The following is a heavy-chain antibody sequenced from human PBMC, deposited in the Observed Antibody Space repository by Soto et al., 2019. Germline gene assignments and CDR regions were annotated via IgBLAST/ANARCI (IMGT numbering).Heavy chain of an antibody. J-gene: IGHJ4*02. V-gene: IGHV3-23*01. CDR2: ISGSGSST. CDR3: AKTLALWAASGTDFDY. CDR1: GFTFSSYA. D-gene: IGHD6-13*01. Sequence: GGSLRLSCAASGFTFSSYAMSWVRQAPGKGLEWVSAISGSGSSTYYADSVKGRFTISRDNSKNTLYLQMNSLRAEDTAVYYCAKTLALWAASGTDFDYWGQGTLVTVSS.